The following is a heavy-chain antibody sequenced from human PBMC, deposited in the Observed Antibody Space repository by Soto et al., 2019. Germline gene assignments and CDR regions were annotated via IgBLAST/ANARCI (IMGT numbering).Heavy chain of an antibody. CDR1: GVSLSSSGVA. CDR3: AHRSNGSGTVHTGFAE. V-gene: IGHV2-5*02. J-gene: IGHJ4*02. CDR2: FYWDDDK. Sequence: QITLKASGPILVKPTHTLKLTCTFSGVSLSSSGVAVGRIRQASGNDLEWLALFYWDDDKRYSSYLKSRLTITTDTSKNQVVLTMTNMDPVDTATYDCAHRSNGSGTVHTGFAEWGLAAMVT. D-gene: IGHD3-10*01.